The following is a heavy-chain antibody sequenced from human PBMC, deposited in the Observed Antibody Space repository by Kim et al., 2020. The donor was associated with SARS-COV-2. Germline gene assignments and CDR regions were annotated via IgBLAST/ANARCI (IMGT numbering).Heavy chain of an antibody. Sequence: EKYYVDSVKGRFTISRDNAKNSLYLQMNSLRAEDTAVYYCVRGNGWFFYYWGQGTLVTVSS. D-gene: IGHD6-19*01. J-gene: IGHJ4*02. CDR2: EK. V-gene: IGHV3-7*01. CDR3: VRGNGWFFYY.